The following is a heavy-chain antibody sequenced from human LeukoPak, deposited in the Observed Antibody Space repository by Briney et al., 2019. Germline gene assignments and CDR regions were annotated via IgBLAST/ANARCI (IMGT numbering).Heavy chain of an antibody. CDR1: GFTFSSYG. J-gene: IGHJ1*01. CDR3: AKDRDYGGNSGYFQH. V-gene: IGHV3-23*01. CDR2: ISGSGGST. Sequence: GGSLRLSCAASGFTFSSYGMSWVRQAPGKGLEWVSAISGSGGSTYYADSVKGRFTISRDNSKNTLYLQMNSLRAEDTAVYYCAKDRDYGGNSGYFQHWGQGTLVTVSS. D-gene: IGHD4-23*01.